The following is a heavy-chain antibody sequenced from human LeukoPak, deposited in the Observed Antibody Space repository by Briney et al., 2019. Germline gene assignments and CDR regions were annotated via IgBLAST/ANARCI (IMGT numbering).Heavy chain of an antibody. V-gene: IGHV3-23*01. D-gene: IGHD4-17*01. J-gene: IGHJ4*02. CDR1: GFTFSSYA. CDR3: ASGQGTVTIGYLDY. CDR2: ISGSGGST. Sequence: PGGSLRLSCAASGFTFSSYAMSWVRQAPGKGLEWVSAISGSGGSTYYADSVKGRFTISRDNSKNTLYLQMNTLRAEDTAVYYCASGQGTVTIGYLDYWGLGTLVTVSS.